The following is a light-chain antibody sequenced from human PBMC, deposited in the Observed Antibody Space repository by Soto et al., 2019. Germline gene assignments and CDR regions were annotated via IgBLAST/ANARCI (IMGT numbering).Light chain of an antibody. V-gene: IGKV1-39*01. CDR3: QQSYSAPRT. CDR1: QSISNY. CDR2: AAS. Sequence: DIQMTQSPSSLSASVGDRVTITCRASQSISNYLNWYQQKPGKAPKFLIYAASSLQSGVPSRFSGSGSGTDFTLTISSLQHEDFATYYCQQSYSAPRTFGQGTKLEIK. J-gene: IGKJ2*01.